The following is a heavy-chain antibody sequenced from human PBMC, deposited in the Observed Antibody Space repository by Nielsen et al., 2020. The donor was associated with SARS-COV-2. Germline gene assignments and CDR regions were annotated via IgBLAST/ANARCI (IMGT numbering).Heavy chain of an antibody. D-gene: IGHD6-13*01. Sequence: GGSLRLSCAASGFTFSSYSMNWVRQAPGKGLEWVSSISSSSSYIYYADSVKGRFTISRDNAKNSLFLEMNSLRVEDTALYYCAKDRDPFASAGFDYWGQGILVTVSS. V-gene: IGHV3-21*04. CDR3: AKDRDPFASAGFDY. CDR2: ISSSSSYI. J-gene: IGHJ4*02. CDR1: GFTFSSYS.